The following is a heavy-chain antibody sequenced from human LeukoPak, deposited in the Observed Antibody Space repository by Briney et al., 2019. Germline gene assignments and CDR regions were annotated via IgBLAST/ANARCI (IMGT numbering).Heavy chain of an antibody. CDR1: GFTFSNYS. J-gene: IGHJ6*02. D-gene: IGHD5-24*01. Sequence: GGSLRLSCAASGFTFSNYSMNWVRQAPGKGLEWVSSISSSSSYIYYADSVKGRFTISRDNAKNSLYLQMNSLRAEDTAVYYCARDLRDGYNYYYGMDVWGQGTTVTVSS. CDR3: ARDLRDGYNYYYGMDV. V-gene: IGHV3-21*01. CDR2: ISSSSSYI.